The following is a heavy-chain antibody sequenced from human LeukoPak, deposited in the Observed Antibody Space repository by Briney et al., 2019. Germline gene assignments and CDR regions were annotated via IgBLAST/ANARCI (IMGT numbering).Heavy chain of an antibody. D-gene: IGHD2-21*02. J-gene: IGHJ5*02. Sequence: SETLSLTCAVSGTSISSGGYSWNWIRQPPGKGLEWIGYIYHSATTYYNPSLGSRVTISVDRFKNQFSLKLSSVTAADTAVYYCARGDYCGGACYPDDGWFDPWGQGTLVTVSS. CDR1: GTSISSGGYS. V-gene: IGHV4-30-2*01. CDR3: ARGDYCGGACYPDDGWFDP. CDR2: IYHSATT.